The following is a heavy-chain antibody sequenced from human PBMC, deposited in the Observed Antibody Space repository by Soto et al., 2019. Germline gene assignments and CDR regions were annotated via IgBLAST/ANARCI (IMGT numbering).Heavy chain of an antibody. Sequence: LGTLSLTCTFSGGSITSCSYYWGWVRPPPGKGLEWIGSIYYTGSTYYNPSLKSRVTISVDTSKNQFSLKLSSVTAADTAVYYCARELRDTMIEDWFDPWGQGTLVTVSS. CDR3: ARELRDTMIEDWFDP. D-gene: IGHD3-22*01. CDR2: IYYTGST. J-gene: IGHJ5*02. V-gene: IGHV4-39*07. CDR1: GGSITSCSYY.